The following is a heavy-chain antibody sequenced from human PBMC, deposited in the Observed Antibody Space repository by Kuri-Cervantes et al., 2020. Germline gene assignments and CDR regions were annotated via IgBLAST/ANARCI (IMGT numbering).Heavy chain of an antibody. CDR3: ARVEGGRYPDSYYYYGMDV. CDR2: INPSGGST. Sequence: ASVKVSCKASGYTFTSYYMHWVRQAPGQGLEWMGIINPSGGSTSYAQKFQGRVTMTEDTSTDTAYMELSSLRSEDTAVYYCARVEGGRYPDSYYYYGMDVWGQGTTVTVSS. V-gene: IGHV1-46*01. CDR1: GYTFTSYY. J-gene: IGHJ6*02. D-gene: IGHD3-16*02.